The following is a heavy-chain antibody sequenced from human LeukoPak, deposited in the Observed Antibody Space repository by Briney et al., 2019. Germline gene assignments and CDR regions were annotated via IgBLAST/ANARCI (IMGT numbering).Heavy chain of an antibody. CDR3: ARGSVATYTDY. Sequence: KTSETLSLTCTVSGGSISSYYWSWIRQPPRKGLEWIGYIYYSGSTNYNPSLKSRVTISVDTSKNQFSLKLSSVTAADTAVYYCARGSVATYTDYWGQGTLVTVSS. J-gene: IGHJ4*02. CDR1: GGSISSYY. V-gene: IGHV4-59*01. D-gene: IGHD5-12*01. CDR2: IYYSGST.